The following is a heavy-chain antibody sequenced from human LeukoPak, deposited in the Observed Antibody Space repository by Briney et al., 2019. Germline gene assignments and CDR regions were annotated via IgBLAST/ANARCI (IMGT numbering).Heavy chain of an antibody. V-gene: IGHV3-30-3*01. CDR1: GFTFSNIA. CDR3: GNLDTPMGY. D-gene: IGHD5-18*01. J-gene: IGHJ4*02. Sequence: PGRSLRLSCAASGFTFSNIAMHWVRQAPGKGLEWVAVISYDGSNKYYADSVKGRFTISRDNSKNTLSLQMNSLRAEDTAVYYCGNLDTPMGYWGQGTLVTVSS. CDR2: ISYDGSNK.